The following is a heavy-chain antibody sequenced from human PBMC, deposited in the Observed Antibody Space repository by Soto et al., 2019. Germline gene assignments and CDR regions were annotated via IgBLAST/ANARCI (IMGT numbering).Heavy chain of an antibody. CDR3: ASDIVVVVAATPPLKN. D-gene: IGHD2-15*01. CDR1: GGTFSSYA. J-gene: IGHJ4*02. CDR2: IIPIFGTA. V-gene: IGHV1-69*13. Sequence: SVKVSCKASGGTFSSYAISWVRQAPGQGLEWMGGIIPIFGTANYAQKFQGRVTITADESTSTAYMELSSLRSEDTAVYYCASDIVVVVAATPPLKNWGQGTLVTVSS.